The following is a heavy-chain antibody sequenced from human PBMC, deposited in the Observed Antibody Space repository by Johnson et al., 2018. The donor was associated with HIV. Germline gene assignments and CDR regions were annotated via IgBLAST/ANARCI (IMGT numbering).Heavy chain of an antibody. CDR1: GFTLDDYG. CDR2: ISSSGSTI. D-gene: IGHD3-22*01. J-gene: IGHJ3*02. CDR3: ARGPRDDNSDYFRHDAFDI. V-gene: IGHV3-48*01. Sequence: VQLVESGGGVVQPGGSLRLSCAASGFTLDDYGMSWVRQVPGKGLEWLSYISSSGSTIYYADSVKGRFTISRDNSKNKLYLQMNSLRAEDTAVYYCARGPRDDNSDYFRHDAFDIWCQGTMVTVSS.